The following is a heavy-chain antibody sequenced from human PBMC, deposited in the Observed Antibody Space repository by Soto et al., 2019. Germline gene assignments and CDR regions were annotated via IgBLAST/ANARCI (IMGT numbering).Heavy chain of an antibody. J-gene: IGHJ4*02. V-gene: IGHV3-9*01. D-gene: IGHD4-17*01. CDR1: GFTFDDYA. Sequence: GGSLRLSCAASGFTFDDYAMHWVRQAPGKGLEWVSGISWNSGSIGYADSVKGRFTISRDNAKNSLYLQMNSLRAEDTALYYCAKDTVTTPRGYFDYWGQGTLVTVSS. CDR2: ISWNSGSI. CDR3: AKDTVTTPRGYFDY.